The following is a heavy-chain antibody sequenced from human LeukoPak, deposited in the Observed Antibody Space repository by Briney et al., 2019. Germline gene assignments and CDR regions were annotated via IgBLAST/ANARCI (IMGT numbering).Heavy chain of an antibody. CDR2: IYHSGST. V-gene: IGHV4-30-2*01. Sequence: SQTLSLTCAVSGGSISSGGYSWSWIRQPPGKGLEWIGYIYHSGSTYYNPSLKSRVTISVDRSKNQFSLKVSSVTAADTALYFCARDRGLVEMATEAFDIWGQGTMVTVSS. J-gene: IGHJ3*02. CDR3: ARDRGLVEMATEAFDI. D-gene: IGHD5-24*01. CDR1: GGSISSGGYS.